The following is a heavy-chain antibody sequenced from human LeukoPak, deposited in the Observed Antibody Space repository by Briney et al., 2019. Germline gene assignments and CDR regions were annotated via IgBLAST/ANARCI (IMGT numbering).Heavy chain of an antibody. CDR3: ARDRHCSGGSCSGL. J-gene: IGHJ4*02. CDR1: GLTVSNNY. V-gene: IGHV3-53*01. CDR2: IYSGGST. D-gene: IGHD2-15*01. Sequence: PGGSLRLSCAASGLTVSNNYMKWVRQAPGKGLEWVSLIYSGGSTYYADSVKGRFTISRDTPKNTVYLQMSSLRAEDTAVYYCARDRHCSGGSCSGLWGQGTLVTVSS.